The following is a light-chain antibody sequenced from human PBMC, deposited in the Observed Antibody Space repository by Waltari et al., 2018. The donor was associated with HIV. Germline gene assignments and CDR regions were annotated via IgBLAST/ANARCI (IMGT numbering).Light chain of an antibody. CDR1: SSDVGGYHY. Sequence: QSALTQPASVSGSPGQSITISCTGPSSDVGGYHYVSWYQQHPGKAPKLMIYEVSKRPSGVSNLFSGSKSGNTASLTISGRQAEDEADYYCTSYTSSSTYVFGTGTKVTVL. V-gene: IGLV2-14*01. CDR3: TSYTSSSTYV. J-gene: IGLJ1*01. CDR2: EVS.